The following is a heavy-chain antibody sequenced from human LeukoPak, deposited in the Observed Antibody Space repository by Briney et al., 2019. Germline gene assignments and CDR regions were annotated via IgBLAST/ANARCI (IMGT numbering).Heavy chain of an antibody. CDR1: GDSISSGIYY. J-gene: IGHJ4*02. CDR3: ARVTTGGYYNC. D-gene: IGHD3-22*01. CDR2: IYSTGST. V-gene: IGHV4-61*02. Sequence: SETPSLTCSVSGDSISSGIYYWTCIRQPAGKGLEWIGRIYSTGSTNYNPSLKSRVTISVDTSKNQFSLRLSSVTAADTAVYYCARVTTGGYYNCWGQGTLVTVS.